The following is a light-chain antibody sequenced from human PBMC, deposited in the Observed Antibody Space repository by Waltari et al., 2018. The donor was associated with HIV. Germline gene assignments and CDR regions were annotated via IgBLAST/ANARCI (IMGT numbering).Light chain of an antibody. CDR1: SSNIGSNT. Sequence: QSVLTQPPSASGTPGQRVTISCSGSSSNIGSNTVNWYQQLPGTAPHLLIYSNNQRPPGVPDRFSGSKSGTSASLAISGLQSEDEADYYCAAWDDSVNGVVFGGGTKLTVL. J-gene: IGLJ2*01. CDR3: AAWDDSVNGVV. CDR2: SNN. V-gene: IGLV1-44*01.